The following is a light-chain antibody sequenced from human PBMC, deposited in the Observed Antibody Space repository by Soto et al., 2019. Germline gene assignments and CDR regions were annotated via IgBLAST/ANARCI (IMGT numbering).Light chain of an antibody. J-gene: IGKJ1*01. CDR1: QSVGST. CDR2: GAA. V-gene: IGKV3-15*01. CDR3: QQYNNWPPWT. Sequence: EIVLTQSPATLSVSPGERATLSCRASQSVGSTLAWFQQKPGQAPRLLVYGAATRATGVPARFSGSGSGADFTLTISSLQSEDFAVYYCQQYNNWPPWTFGQGTKWIS.